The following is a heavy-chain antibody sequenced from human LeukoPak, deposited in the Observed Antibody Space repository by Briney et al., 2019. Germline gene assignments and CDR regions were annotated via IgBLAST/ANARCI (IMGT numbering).Heavy chain of an antibody. CDR3: AREGVNSRSLEN. Sequence: SETLSLTCDVSRGSISTSYWSWIRQPAGKRLEWIGRIYASGSSNYNPSLKGRVTMSVDTSKNQFSLTLSSVTAADTAVYFCAREGVNSRSLENWGQGTLVIVSS. CDR2: IYASGSS. V-gene: IGHV4-4*07. CDR1: RGSISTSY. D-gene: IGHD1-7*01. J-gene: IGHJ4*02.